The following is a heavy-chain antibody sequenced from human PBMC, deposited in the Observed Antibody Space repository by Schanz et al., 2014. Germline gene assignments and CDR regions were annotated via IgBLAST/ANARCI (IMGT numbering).Heavy chain of an antibody. CDR1: GFTFNNYD. J-gene: IGHJ6*02. D-gene: IGHD6-6*01. CDR3: AKIWKGHPIEVRPGWSDGMDV. Sequence: EVQLVESGGGLVQPGGSLRLSCAASGFTFNNYDMNWVRLVPGKGLECVSGISGGGGSAYYADSVKGRFTISRDNSKNTLYLQMNSLRAEDTAVYYCAKIWKGHPIEVRPGWSDGMDVWGQGTTVIVS. V-gene: IGHV3-23*04. CDR2: ISGGGGSA.